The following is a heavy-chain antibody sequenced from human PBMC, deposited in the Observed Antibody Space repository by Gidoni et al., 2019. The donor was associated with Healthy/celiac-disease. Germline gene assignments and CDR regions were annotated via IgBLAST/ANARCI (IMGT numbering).Heavy chain of an antibody. Sequence: QLQLQESGPGLVKPSETLSLTCTVSGGSISSSSYYWGWIRQPPGKGLEWIGSIYYSGSTYYNPSLKSRVTISVDTSKNQFSLKLSSVTAADTAVYYCARPGSGSYYVWGYWGQGTLVTVSS. CDR3: ARPGSGSYYVWGY. CDR1: GGSISSSSYY. V-gene: IGHV4-39*01. CDR2: IYYSGST. J-gene: IGHJ4*02. D-gene: IGHD3-10*01.